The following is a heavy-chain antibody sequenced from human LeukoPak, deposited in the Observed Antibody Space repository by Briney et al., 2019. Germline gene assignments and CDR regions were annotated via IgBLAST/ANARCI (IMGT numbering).Heavy chain of an antibody. CDR2: NNPNSGGT. J-gene: IGHJ4*02. CDR3: ARYDDTAMVRGIDY. Sequence: GASVKVSCKASGYTFTGYYMHWVRQAPGQGLEWMGRNNPNSGGTNYAQKFQGRVTMTRDTSISTAYMELSRLRSDDTAVYYCARYDDTAMVRGIDYWGQGTLVTVSP. V-gene: IGHV1-2*06. D-gene: IGHD5-18*01. CDR1: GYTFTGYY.